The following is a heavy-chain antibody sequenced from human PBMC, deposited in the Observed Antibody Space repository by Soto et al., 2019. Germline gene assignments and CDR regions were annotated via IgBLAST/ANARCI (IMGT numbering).Heavy chain of an antibody. V-gene: IGHV3-21*01. CDR1: GFTFSSST. D-gene: IGHD6-13*01. J-gene: IGHJ5*02. CDR3: ARGEGSSYDRLYNWFDP. CDR2: ISSTSSYI. Sequence: GGSLRLSCAASGFTFSSSTMNWVRQAPGKGLEWVSSISSTSSYIYYADSVKGRFTISRDNAKNSLYLQMNSLRAEDTAVYYCARGEGSSYDRLYNWFDPWGQGTLVTVPQ.